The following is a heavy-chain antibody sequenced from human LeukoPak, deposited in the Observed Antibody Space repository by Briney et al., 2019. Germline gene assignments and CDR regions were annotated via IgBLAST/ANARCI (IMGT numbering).Heavy chain of an antibody. D-gene: IGHD2-2*01. V-gene: IGHV3-21*01. Sequence: GGSLRLSCAASGFSFSSYNMNWVRLAPGKGLEWVSSISTSNSYIYYADSVKGRFTISRDNAQSSLYLQMNSLTAEDTAVYYCARDRPRYCGRTSCPVDYWGQGIMVTV. CDR3: ARDRPRYCGRTSCPVDY. CDR1: GFSFSSYN. CDR2: ISTSNSYI. J-gene: IGHJ4*02.